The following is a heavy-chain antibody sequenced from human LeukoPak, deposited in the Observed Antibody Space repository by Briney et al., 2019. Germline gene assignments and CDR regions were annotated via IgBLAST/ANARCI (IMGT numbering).Heavy chain of an antibody. Sequence: GGSLRLSCAASGFTFSTYAISWVRQAPGKGLEWVSCIGGNGDNTYYADSVKGRFTIYRDNSKSRLSLQMNSLRAEDTAVYYCAKTLSSGWSGKYYFDYWGQGTLVSVSS. V-gene: IGHV3-23*01. CDR1: GFTFSTYA. CDR3: AKTLSSGWSGKYYFDY. D-gene: IGHD6-19*01. CDR2: IGGNGDNT. J-gene: IGHJ4*02.